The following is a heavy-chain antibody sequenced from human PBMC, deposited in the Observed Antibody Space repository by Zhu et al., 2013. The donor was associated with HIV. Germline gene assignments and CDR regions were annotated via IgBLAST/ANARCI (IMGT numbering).Heavy chain of an antibody. J-gene: IGHJ6*02. D-gene: IGHD2-8*01. CDR3: ARDPSGYCTLANCHTPPSLDV. Sequence: QVQLVQSGAEVKKPGASVKVSCKASGYMFAGYYIHWVRQAPGQGLEWMGWIDPNSGGTKYAQKFQGRVTMTSDTSVSTASMELSSLTSDDTAIYYCARDPSGYCTLANCHTPPSLDVWGQG. CDR2: IDPNSGGT. V-gene: IGHV1-2*02. CDR1: GYMFAGYY.